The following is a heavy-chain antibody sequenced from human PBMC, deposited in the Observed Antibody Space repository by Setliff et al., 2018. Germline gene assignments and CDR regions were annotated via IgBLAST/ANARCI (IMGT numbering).Heavy chain of an antibody. D-gene: IGHD6-13*01. CDR2: VIQEGSGV. CDR3: AKDGSGSYDYLDY. J-gene: IGHJ4*02. CDR1: GFTFKDYT. Sequence: PGGSLRLSCVGSGFTFKDYTMVWVRQVPGKGLAWVAGVIQEGSGVYVDSVKGRFAISRDNSKNTLSLQMNSLRAEDTAVYYCAKDGSGSYDYLDYWGQGTLVTVSS. V-gene: IGHV3-23*01.